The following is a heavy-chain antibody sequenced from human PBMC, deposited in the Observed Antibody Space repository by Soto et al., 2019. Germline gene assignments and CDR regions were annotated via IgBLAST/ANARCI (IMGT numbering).Heavy chain of an antibody. CDR1: GGTFSSYA. D-gene: IGHD1-1*01. CDR2: IIPIFGTA. Sequence: VQLVQSGAEVKKPGESLKISCKASGGTFSSYAISWVRQAPGQGLEWMGGIIPIFGTANYAQKFQGRVTITADKSTSTAYMELSSLRSEDTAVYYCARYSPTERRDIALLPDVWGQGTTVTVSS. J-gene: IGHJ6*02. CDR3: ARYSPTERRDIALLPDV. V-gene: IGHV1-69*06.